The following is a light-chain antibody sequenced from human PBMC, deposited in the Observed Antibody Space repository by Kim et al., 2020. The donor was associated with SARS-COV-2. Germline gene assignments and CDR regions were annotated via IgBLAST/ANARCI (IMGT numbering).Light chain of an antibody. CDR2: DAS. CDR3: QQYNSSEFT. CDR1: QSISSW. V-gene: IGKV1-5*01. Sequence: GDRVTITCRASQSISSWLAWYQQKPGKAPKLLIYDASSLESGVPSRFSGSVSGNEFTLTISSLQPDDFAPYYCQQYNSSEFTFGPGTKVDIK. J-gene: IGKJ3*01.